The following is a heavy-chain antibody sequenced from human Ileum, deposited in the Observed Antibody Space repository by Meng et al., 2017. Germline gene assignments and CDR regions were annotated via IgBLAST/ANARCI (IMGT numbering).Heavy chain of an antibody. CDR1: GDSFISGSYY. CDR3: TRDQTSNGWGSFDS. J-gene: IGHJ4*02. D-gene: IGHD7-27*01. CDR2: INYSGTA. V-gene: IGHV4-61*01. Sequence: QVTPRASGPGPVRPSANLSLTCSVSGDSFISGSYYWNWIRQSAGKGLEWIGYINYSGTAYYNASLGSRVSMSIDTSKNQFSLKLTSVTAADTAVYYCTRDQTSNGWGSFDSWGQGTLVTVSS.